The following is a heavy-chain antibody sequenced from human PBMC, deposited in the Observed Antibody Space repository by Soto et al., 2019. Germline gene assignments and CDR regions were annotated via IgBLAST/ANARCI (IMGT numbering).Heavy chain of an antibody. CDR2: INPNSGGT. V-gene: IGHV1-2*04. J-gene: IGHJ3*02. D-gene: IGHD6-6*01. Sequence: ASVKVSCKASGYTFTGYYMHWVRQAPGQGLEWMGWINPNSGGTNYAQKFQGWVTMTRDTSISTAYMELSRLRSDDTAVYYCARDRIPEEKSAARPPSAEPDAFDIWGQGTMVTVSS. CDR3: ARDRIPEEKSAARPPSAEPDAFDI. CDR1: GYTFTGYY.